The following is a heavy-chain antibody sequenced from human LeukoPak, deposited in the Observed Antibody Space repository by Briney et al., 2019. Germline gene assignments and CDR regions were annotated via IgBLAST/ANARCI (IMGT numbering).Heavy chain of an antibody. D-gene: IGHD1-1*01. CDR3: KSGGAAPGSFDY. Sequence: GGSLRLSCAASGFTFSSYWMSWMRQAPGKGLEWVANIKYDGNEEYYVDSVKGRFTISRDNAKNSLYLQLNSLRVEDTAVYYCKSGGAAPGSFDYWGQGTLVTVPP. CDR2: IKYDGNEE. V-gene: IGHV3-7*01. J-gene: IGHJ4*02. CDR1: GFTFSSYW.